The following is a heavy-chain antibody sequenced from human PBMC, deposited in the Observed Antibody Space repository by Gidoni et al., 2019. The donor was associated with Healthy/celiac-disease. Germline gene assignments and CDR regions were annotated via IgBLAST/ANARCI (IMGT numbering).Heavy chain of an antibody. CDR3: AKGPNGVIRGGVPDY. Sequence: PGKGLEWVSAISGSGGSTYYADSEKGRFTISRDNSKNTLYLQMNSLRAEDTAVYYCAKGPNGVIRGGVPDYWGQGTLVTVSS. D-gene: IGHD3-16*01. CDR2: ISGSGGST. V-gene: IGHV3-23*01. J-gene: IGHJ4*02.